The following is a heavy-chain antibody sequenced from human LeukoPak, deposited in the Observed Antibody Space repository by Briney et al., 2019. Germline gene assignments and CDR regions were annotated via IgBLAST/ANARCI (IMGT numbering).Heavy chain of an antibody. J-gene: IGHJ3*02. D-gene: IGHD3-22*01. CDR2: INPNSGGT. V-gene: IGHV1-2*02. CDR3: ARVLGLDTTIPEEAFDI. CDR1: GYTFTGYY. Sequence: ASVKVSCKASGYTFTGYYMHWVRQAPGQGLEWMGWINPNSGGTNYAQKFQGRVTMTRDTSISTAYMELSRLRSDDTAVYYCARVLGLDTTIPEEAFDIWGQGTMVTVSS.